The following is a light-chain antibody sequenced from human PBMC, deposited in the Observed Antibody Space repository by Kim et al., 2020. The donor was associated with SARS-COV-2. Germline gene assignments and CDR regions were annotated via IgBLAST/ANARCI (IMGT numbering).Light chain of an antibody. CDR2: GAS. V-gene: IGKV3-20*01. CDR1: QSVSSNS. Sequence: LSPGERATLSCRASQSVSSNSLAWYQQSPGQAPRLLIYGASTRAAGIPDRFSGSGSGADFTLTINRLEPEDSAVYYCQQYGDSPRTFGQGTKVEIK. CDR3: QQYGDSPRT. J-gene: IGKJ2*01.